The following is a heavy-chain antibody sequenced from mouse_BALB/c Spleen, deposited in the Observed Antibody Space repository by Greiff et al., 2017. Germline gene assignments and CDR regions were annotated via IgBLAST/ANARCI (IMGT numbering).Heavy chain of an antibody. CDR1: GFTFSDFY. J-gene: IGHJ3*01. D-gene: IGHD2-2*01. V-gene: IGHV7-1*02. CDR2: SRNKANDYTT. Sequence: EVQGVESGGGLVQPGGSLRLSCATSGFTFSDFYMEWVRQPPGKRLEWIAASRNKANDYTTEYSASVKGRFIVSRDTSQSILYLQMNALRAEDTAIYYCARGYGYDVGVFAYWGQGTLVTVSA. CDR3: ARGYGYDVGVFAY.